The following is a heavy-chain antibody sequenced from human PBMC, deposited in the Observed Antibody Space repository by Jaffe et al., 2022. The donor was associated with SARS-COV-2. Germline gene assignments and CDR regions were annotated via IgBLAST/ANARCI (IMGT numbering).Heavy chain of an antibody. V-gene: IGHV4-59*03. CDR2: IYSSGSA. J-gene: IGHJ4*02. Sequence: QVHLQESGPGLVKPSETLSLTCTVSGGSISRSYWSWIRQPPGKGLEFLGYIYSSGSASYNPSLKSRASMSIDTPNNRFFLTLTYATAADTAVYYCAKNNFYDGITYHLDNWGQGTLVTVSS. CDR3: AKNNFYDGITYHLDN. D-gene: IGHD3-10*01. CDR1: GGSISRSY.